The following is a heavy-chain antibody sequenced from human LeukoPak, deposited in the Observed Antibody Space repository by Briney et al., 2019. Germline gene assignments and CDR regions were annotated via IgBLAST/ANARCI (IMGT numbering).Heavy chain of an antibody. J-gene: IGHJ4*02. D-gene: IGHD3-3*01. CDR2: IYYSGST. CDR3: ARRGRRFGANPG. V-gene: IGHV4-39*01. Sequence: SETLSLTCTVSGGSISSSSYYWGWIRRPPWKGLEWIGSIYYSGSTYYNPSLKSRVTISVDTSKNQFSLKLTSVTAADTAVYYCARRGRRFGANPGWGQGTLVTVSS. CDR1: GGSISSSSYY.